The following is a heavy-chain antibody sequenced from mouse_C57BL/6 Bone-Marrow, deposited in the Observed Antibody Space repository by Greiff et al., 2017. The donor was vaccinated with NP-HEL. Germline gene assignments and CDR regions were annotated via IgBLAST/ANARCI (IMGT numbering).Heavy chain of an antibody. V-gene: IGHV1-62-2*01. CDR2: FYPGSGSI. CDR1: GYTFTEYT. D-gene: IGHD4-1*01. J-gene: IGHJ4*01. CDR3: ARRYWGSYYAMDY. Sequence: QVQLQQSGAELVKPGASVKLSCKVSGYTFTEYTIHWVKQRSGQGLEWIGWFYPGSGSIKYNEKFKGKATLTAEKSSSTAYMQLSSLTSEDSAVYFCARRYWGSYYAMDYWGQGTSVTVSS.